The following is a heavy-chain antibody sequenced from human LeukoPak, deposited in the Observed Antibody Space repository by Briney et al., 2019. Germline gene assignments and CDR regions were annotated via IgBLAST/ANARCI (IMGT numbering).Heavy chain of an antibody. CDR2: IGVRT. CDR3: AAGRQNSLEGY. D-gene: IGHD1-1*01. Sequence: QPGGSLRLSCAASGFSITDWPLSWGRQAQGEGLEWVSAIGVRTHYADSVKGRFTISRDGSKNTLYLQMNSLTVEDTAIYFCAAGRQNSLEGYWGQGTLVSVAS. CDR1: GFSITDWP. V-gene: IGHV3-23*01. J-gene: IGHJ4*02.